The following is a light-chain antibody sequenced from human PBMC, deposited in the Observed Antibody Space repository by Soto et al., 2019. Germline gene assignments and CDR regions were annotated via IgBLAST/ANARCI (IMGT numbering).Light chain of an antibody. J-gene: IGKJ5*01. CDR1: QSVSSSY. CDR2: GAS. Sequence: EIVLTPSPGTLSLSPVERATLSCRASQSVSSSYLAWYQQKPGQAPRLLIYGASSRATGIPDRFSGSGSGTDFTLTISRLEPEDFAVYYCQQYGSSVITFGQGTRLEIK. V-gene: IGKV3-20*01. CDR3: QQYGSSVIT.